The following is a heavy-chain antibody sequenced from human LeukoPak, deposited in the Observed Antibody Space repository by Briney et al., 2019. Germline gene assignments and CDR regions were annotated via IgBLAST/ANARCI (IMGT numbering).Heavy chain of an antibody. Sequence: GGSLRLSCAASGFPFSNYWMHWVRQAPGKGLVWVSRVNSDGSTTNYADSVKGRFTVSRDNAENTLYMRMNSLRPEDTAVYYCARGYYSSSRFDSWGQGTLVTVSS. D-gene: IGHD6-13*01. V-gene: IGHV3-74*01. CDR1: GFPFSNYW. CDR2: VNSDGSTT. CDR3: ARGYYSSSRFDS. J-gene: IGHJ4*02.